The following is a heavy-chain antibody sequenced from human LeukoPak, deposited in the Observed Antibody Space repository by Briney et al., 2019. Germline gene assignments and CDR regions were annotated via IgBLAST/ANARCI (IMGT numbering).Heavy chain of an antibody. V-gene: IGHV3-21*01. CDR2: ISSSRSSI. D-gene: IGHD3-16*01. CDR1: GFTFSSYI. Sequence: AVSVRLSCAASGFTFSSYIMNWVRQAPGKGLEWLSSISSSRSSIYYADSVQGRFTISRDNAKDSLYLQMNSLRAEDTGIYYCARRDGGDVFDIWGQGTTVTVCS. CDR3: ARRDGGDVFDI. J-gene: IGHJ3*02.